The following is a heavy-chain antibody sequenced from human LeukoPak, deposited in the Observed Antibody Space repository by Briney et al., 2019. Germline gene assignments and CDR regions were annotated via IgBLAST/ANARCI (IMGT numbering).Heavy chain of an antibody. D-gene: IGHD3-10*01. CDR2: ISGYNGNT. CDR1: GYTFTSYG. Sequence: ASVKVSCKASGYTFTSYGVSWVRQAPGQGLEWMGWISGYNGNTNYAQKLQGRVTMTTDTSTSTAYMELRSLRSDDTAVYYCARAKTPNYYYGSGNGENSPFDYWGQGTLVTVSS. J-gene: IGHJ4*02. V-gene: IGHV1-18*01. CDR3: ARAKTPNYYYGSGNGENSPFDY.